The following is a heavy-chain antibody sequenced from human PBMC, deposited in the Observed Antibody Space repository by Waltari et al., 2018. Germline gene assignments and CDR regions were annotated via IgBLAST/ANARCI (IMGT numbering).Heavy chain of an antibody. CDR1: GGSISSHY. CDR3: ARSMIWNGEFDY. CDR2: IYYGGST. D-gene: IGHD1-1*01. J-gene: IGHJ4*02. V-gene: IGHV4-59*11. Sequence: QVQLQESGPGLVKPSETLSLTCTVSGGSISSHYWSWIRQPPGKGLEGIGYIYYGGSTNYDPPRRRRVTLSVDTSKNQFALRLSAVTAADTAVYYCARSMIWNGEFDYWGQGTLVTVSS.